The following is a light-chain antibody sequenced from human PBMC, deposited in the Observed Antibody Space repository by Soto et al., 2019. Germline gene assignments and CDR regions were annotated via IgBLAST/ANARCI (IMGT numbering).Light chain of an antibody. CDR1: QSISSY. J-gene: IGKJ1*01. V-gene: IGKV1-39*01. CDR3: QQSYSAWT. CDR2: AAS. Sequence: DIQMTQSSSSLSASVGDRVTITCRASQSISSYLNWYQQKPGKAPKLLIYAASSLQSGVPSRFSGSGSGTDFTLTISSLQPEDFATYYCQQSYSAWTFGQGTKV.